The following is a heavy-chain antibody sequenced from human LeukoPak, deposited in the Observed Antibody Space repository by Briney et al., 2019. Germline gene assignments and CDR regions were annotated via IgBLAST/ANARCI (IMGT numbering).Heavy chain of an antibody. V-gene: IGHV1-18*01. CDR2: ISAYNGNT. CDR3: ARVSSSSGYYFDY. CDR1: GYTFTSYG. Sequence: GASVKVSCKASGYTFTSYGISWVRQAPGQGLEWMGWISAYNGNTNYAQKLQGRVTMTTDTSTSTVYMELSSLRSEDTAVYYCARVSSSSGYYFDYWGQGTLVTVSS. D-gene: IGHD3-22*01. J-gene: IGHJ4*02.